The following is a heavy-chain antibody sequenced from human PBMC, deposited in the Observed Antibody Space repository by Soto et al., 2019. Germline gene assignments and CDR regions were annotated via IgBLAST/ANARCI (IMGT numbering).Heavy chain of an antibody. CDR1: GFTFTSYG. V-gene: IGHV3-30*18. CDR2: ISYDGSNK. Sequence: GGSLRLSCAASGFTFTSYGMHWVRQAPGKGLEWVAVISYDGSNKYYADSVKGRFPISRDNSKNTLYLKMDSLRPGDTAVNYCAEYEGVGGTVGLVDSSYYYGMDVWGQGTTVTVSS. CDR3: AEYEGVGGTVGLVDSSYYYGMDV. J-gene: IGHJ6*02. D-gene: IGHD1-26*01.